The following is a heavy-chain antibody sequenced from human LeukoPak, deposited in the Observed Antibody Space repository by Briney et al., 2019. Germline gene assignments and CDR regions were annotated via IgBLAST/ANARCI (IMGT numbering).Heavy chain of an antibody. CDR2: IIPILAIS. J-gene: IGHJ3*02. D-gene: IGHD1-20*01. CDR1: GGTFNSYA. V-gene: IGHV1-69*04. CDR3: ARDRVEGSNWNPSRSFDM. Sequence: SVKVSCKASGGTFNSYAFSWVRQAPRQGLEWVGRIIPILAISDYAQKFQGRVTITADKSTSTAYMELSSLRSEDTAVYYCARDRVEGSNWNPSRSFDMWGQGTMVTVSS.